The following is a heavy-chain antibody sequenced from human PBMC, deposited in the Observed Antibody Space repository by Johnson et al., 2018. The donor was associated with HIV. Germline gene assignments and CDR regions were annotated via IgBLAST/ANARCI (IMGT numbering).Heavy chain of an antibody. CDR3: AREVGSWYSSSSGAFDI. J-gene: IGHJ3*02. CDR1: GFTFSSYD. V-gene: IGHV3-13*01. Sequence: VLLVESGGGLVQPGGSLRLSCAASGFTFSSYDMHWVRQATGKGLEWVSAIGTAGDTYYPGSVTGRFTISRENAKNSLYLQMNSLRAGDTAVYYCAREVGSWYSSSSGAFDIWGQGTMVTVSS. D-gene: IGHD6-6*01. CDR2: IGTAGDT.